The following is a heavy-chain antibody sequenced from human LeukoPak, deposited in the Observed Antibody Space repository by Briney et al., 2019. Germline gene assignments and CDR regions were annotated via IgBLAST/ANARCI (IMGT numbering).Heavy chain of an antibody. D-gene: IGHD5-18*01. CDR2: IIPIFGTA. CDR3: AMCRIQLWFPFDY. J-gene: IGHJ4*02. V-gene: IGHV1-69*05. Sequence: GASVKVSCKASGGTFSSYAISWVRQAPGQGLEWMGGIIPIFGTANYAQKFQGRVTITTDESTSTAYMELSSLRSEDTAVYYCAMCRIQLWFPFDYRGQGTLVTVSS. CDR1: GGTFSSYA.